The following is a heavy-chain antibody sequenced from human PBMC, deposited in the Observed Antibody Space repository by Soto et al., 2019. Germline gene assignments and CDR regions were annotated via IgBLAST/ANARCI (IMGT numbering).Heavy chain of an antibody. CDR1: GGSISSYY. Sequence: SETLSLTCTVSGGSISSYYWSWIRQPPGKGLEWIGYIYYSGSTYYNPSLKSRVTISVDTSKNQFSLKLSSVTAADTAVYYCASSYDSSGSSYYFDYWGQGTLVTVSS. V-gene: IGHV4-59*12. CDR3: ASSYDSSGSSYYFDY. CDR2: IYYSGST. J-gene: IGHJ4*02. D-gene: IGHD3-22*01.